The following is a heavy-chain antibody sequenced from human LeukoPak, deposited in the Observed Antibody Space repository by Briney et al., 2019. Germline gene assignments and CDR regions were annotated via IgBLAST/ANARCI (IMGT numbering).Heavy chain of an antibody. CDR3: AKEGGRDSSGYYYYYYYMDV. Sequence: GGSLRLSCAASGFTFSSYGMSWVRQAPGKGLEWVSAISGSGGSTYYADSVKGRFTISRDNSKNTLYLQMNSLRAEDTAVYYCAKEGGRDSSGYYYYYYYMDVWGKGTTVTISS. CDR1: GFTFSSYG. D-gene: IGHD3-22*01. V-gene: IGHV3-23*01. J-gene: IGHJ6*03. CDR2: ISGSGGST.